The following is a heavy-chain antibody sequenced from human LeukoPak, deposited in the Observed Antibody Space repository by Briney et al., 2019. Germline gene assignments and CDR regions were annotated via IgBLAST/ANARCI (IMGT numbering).Heavy chain of an antibody. CDR2: IYPGDSDN. Sequence: KRGASLTISCNASGYSFSNFLIGWVRQMPGKGLEWMGLIYPGDSDNRYNPSFQGQVTISADKSISTAYLQWSSLKASDTAMYYCARPGGYGDYDGFDYWGQGTLVTVSS. CDR3: ARPGGYGDYDGFDY. V-gene: IGHV5-51*03. J-gene: IGHJ4*02. CDR1: GYSFSNFL. D-gene: IGHD4-17*01.